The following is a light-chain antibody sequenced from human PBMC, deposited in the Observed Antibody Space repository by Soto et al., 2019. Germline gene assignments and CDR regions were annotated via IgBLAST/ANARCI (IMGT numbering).Light chain of an antibody. CDR2: AAS. Sequence: ELVLTQSPGTLSSSPGERATLSCRARQSDSVNSLARYQQKGGQAPRLLIYAASTRATGVPDRFSGTGSGTDFALTISRLETDDSAVYYCQQYGGSPFTFGRGTKVDIK. CDR1: QSDSVNS. CDR3: QQYGGSPFT. J-gene: IGKJ3*01. V-gene: IGKV3-20*01.